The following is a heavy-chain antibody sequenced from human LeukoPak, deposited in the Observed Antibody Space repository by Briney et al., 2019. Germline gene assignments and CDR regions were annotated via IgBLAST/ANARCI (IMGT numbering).Heavy chain of an antibody. V-gene: IGHV1-2*04. D-gene: IGHD6-19*01. CDR1: GGTFSSYA. J-gene: IGHJ4*02. CDR2: INPNSGGT. Sequence: AASVKVSCKASGGTFSSYAISWVRQAPGQGLEWMGWINPNSGGTNYAQKFQGWVTMTRDTSISTAYMELSRLRSDDTAVYYCARDPSSGWYRLFDYWGQGTLVTVSS. CDR3: ARDPSSGWYRLFDY.